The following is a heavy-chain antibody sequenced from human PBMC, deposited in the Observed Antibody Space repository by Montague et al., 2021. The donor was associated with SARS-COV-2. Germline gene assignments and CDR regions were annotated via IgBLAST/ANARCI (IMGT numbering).Heavy chain of an antibody. J-gene: IGHJ4*02. CDR3: ARHRSKVFLGRMFDY. D-gene: IGHD3-3*01. Sequence: SETLSLTCTVSGGSIRSSSYYWGWIRQPPGKGLEWIGSIYYSGSTYYNPSLKSRVTISVDTSKNQLSLKLSSVTAADTAVYYCARHRSKVFLGRMFDYWGQGTLVTVSS. V-gene: IGHV4-39*01. CDR2: IYYSGST. CDR1: GGSIRSSSYY.